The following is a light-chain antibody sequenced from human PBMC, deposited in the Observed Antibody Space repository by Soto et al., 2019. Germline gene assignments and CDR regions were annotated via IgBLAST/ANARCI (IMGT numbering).Light chain of an antibody. Sequence: EIVLTQSPSTLSLSPGERAPLSCRASQSVSSYLAWYQQKPGQAPRLLMYAATTRATGIPDRFSGSGSGTDFILAISRLEPEDFAVYFCQQYGISPYTFGPGTKVDI. CDR3: QQYGISPYT. CDR1: QSVSSY. V-gene: IGKV3-20*01. CDR2: AAT. J-gene: IGKJ2*01.